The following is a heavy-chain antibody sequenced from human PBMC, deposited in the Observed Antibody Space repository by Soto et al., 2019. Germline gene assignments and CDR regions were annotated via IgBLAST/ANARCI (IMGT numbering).Heavy chain of an antibody. CDR1: GGSISSYY. J-gene: IGHJ4*02. V-gene: IGHV4-59*08. Sequence: SETLSLTCTVSGGSISSYYWSWIRQPPGKGLEWIGYIYYSGTTNYKPSLKSRVTISVDTSKNQFSLKLSSVTAADTAVYYCARHPTVTEYYFDYWGQGTLVTVSS. CDR2: IYYSGTT. D-gene: IGHD4-17*01. CDR3: ARHPTVTEYYFDY.